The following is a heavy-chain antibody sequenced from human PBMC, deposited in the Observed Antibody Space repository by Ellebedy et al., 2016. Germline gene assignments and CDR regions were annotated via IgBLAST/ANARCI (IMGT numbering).Heavy chain of an antibody. CDR2: IYYSGST. CDR3: AGDRGGSWYFDY. CDR1: GGSISSGDYY. V-gene: IGHV4-30-4*01. Sequence: SETLSLXCTVSGGSISSGDYYWSWIRQPPGKGLEWIGYIYYSGSTYYNPSLKSRISMSIDTSKNQFSKNQFSLKLSSVTAADTAVYYCAGDRGGSWYFDYWGQGTLVTVSS. D-gene: IGHD6-13*01. J-gene: IGHJ4*02.